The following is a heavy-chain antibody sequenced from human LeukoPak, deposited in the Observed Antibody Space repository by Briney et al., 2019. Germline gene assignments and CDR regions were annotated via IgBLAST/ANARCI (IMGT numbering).Heavy chain of an antibody. CDR3: AKTHGHYYYYGMDV. Sequence: PGGSLRLSCAASGFTFSSYAMSWVRQAPGKGLEWVSAISGSGGSTYYADPVKGRFTISRDNSKNTLYLQMNSLRAEDTAVYYCAKTHGHYYYYGMDVWGQGTTVTVSS. CDR1: GFTFSSYA. J-gene: IGHJ6*02. CDR2: ISGSGGST. V-gene: IGHV3-23*01.